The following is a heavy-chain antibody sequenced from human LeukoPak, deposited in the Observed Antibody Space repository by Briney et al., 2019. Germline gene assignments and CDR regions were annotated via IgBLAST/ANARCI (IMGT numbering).Heavy chain of an antibody. CDR1: GDSVSSTSAA. CDR3: ARERQQYSGFEATVNWFDP. J-gene: IGHJ5*02. Sequence: SQTLSLTCAISGDSVSSTSAAWNWIRQSPSRGLEWLGRTYYRSKWYNDYAVSVKSRITINPDTSKNQFSPQLNSVTPEDTAVYYCARERQQYSGFEATVNWFDPWGQGTLVTVSS. V-gene: IGHV6-1*01. CDR2: TYYRSKWYN. D-gene: IGHD5-12*01.